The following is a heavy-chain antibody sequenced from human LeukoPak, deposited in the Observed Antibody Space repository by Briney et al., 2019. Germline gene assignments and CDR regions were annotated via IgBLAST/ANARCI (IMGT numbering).Heavy chain of an antibody. D-gene: IGHD3-10*01. CDR2: VYSSGST. V-gene: IGHV4-61*02. CDR3: ARTPLRGATFFTSYPNWFDT. CDR1: GGSISSGSYY. Sequence: SETLSLTCTVSGGSISSGSYYWSWIRQPAGKGLEWIGRVYSSGSTDYNPSLKSRLSISVDTSKIQFPLRLSSVTVADTAVYYCARTPLRGATFFTSYPNWFDTWGQGTLVTVSS. J-gene: IGHJ5*02.